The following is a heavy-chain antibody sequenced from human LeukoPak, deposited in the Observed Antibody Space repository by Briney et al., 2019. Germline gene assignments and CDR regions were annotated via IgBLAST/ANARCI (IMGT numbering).Heavy chain of an antibody. J-gene: IGHJ4*02. Sequence: GASVKVSCKASGYSFTGSYMHWVRQAPGQRLEWMGWMNPKSGGKDYSQNFQGRVTMTRDTSINTAYMELSTLRSDDTAVYYCARGGDPQTYPFDYWGQGTLVTVSS. V-gene: IGHV1-2*02. CDR2: MNPKSGGK. CDR1: GYSFTGSY. D-gene: IGHD2-21*02. CDR3: ARGGDPQTYPFDY.